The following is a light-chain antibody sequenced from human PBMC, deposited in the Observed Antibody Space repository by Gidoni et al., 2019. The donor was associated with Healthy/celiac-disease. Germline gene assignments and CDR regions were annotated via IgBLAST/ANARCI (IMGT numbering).Light chain of an antibody. Sequence: QSVSSNLAWYQQKPGQAPRLLIYGASTRATGIPARFSGSGSGTEFTLTISSLQSEDFAVYYCQQYNNWLETFXXXTKVEIK. CDR2: GAS. V-gene: IGKV3-15*01. CDR3: QQYNNWLET. CDR1: QSVSSN. J-gene: IGKJ1*01.